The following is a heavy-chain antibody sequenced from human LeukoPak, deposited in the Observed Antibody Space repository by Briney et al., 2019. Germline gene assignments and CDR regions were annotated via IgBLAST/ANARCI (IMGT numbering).Heavy chain of an antibody. CDR1: GGSISNSF. D-gene: IGHD1-26*01. J-gene: IGHJ4*02. V-gene: IGHV4-59*01. Sequence: PSETLSLTCTVSGGSISNSFWSWIRQPPGKGLEWIAYIYYTGNTKYNPSLKSRVTISVDTSKNQFSLRLSSVPAEDTAVYYCARDSGSSPTFDYWGQGTLVTVSS. CDR2: IYYTGNT. CDR3: ARDSGSSPTFDY.